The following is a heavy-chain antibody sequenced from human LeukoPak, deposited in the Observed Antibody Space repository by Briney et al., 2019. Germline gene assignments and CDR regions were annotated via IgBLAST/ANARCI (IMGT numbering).Heavy chain of an antibody. CDR3: AKGRDTAMVSGFHY. CDR2: ISDSGGYT. CDR1: GFIFSSYA. J-gene: IGHJ4*02. V-gene: IGHV3-23*01. D-gene: IGHD5-18*01. Sequence: GGSLRLSCAASGFIFSSYAMSWVRQAPGKGLEWVSAISDSGGYTHYADSVKGRFTISRDNSKNTLYLQMNSLRAEDTAVYYCAKGRDTAMVSGFHYWGQGALVTASS.